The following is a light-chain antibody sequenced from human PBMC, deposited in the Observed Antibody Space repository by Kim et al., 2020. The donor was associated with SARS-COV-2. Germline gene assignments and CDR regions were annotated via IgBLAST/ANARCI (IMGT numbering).Light chain of an antibody. CDR1: QSVSSN. Sequence: VSPGERATLSCRASQSVSSNLVWYQQKPGQAPRLLIYGASTRAPGVPARFSGSGSGTEFTLTISSLQSEDFAVYFCQQYNKWPPYTFGQGTKLEI. J-gene: IGKJ2*01. CDR2: GAS. V-gene: IGKV3-15*01. CDR3: QQYNKWPPYT.